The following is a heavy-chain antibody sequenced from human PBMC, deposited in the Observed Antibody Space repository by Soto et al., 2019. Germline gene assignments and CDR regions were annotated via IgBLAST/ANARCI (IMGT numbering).Heavy chain of an antibody. V-gene: IGHV4-59*12. J-gene: IGHJ4*02. CDR1: GGSISSYY. CDR2: IYHSGSS. D-gene: IGHD3-22*01. Sequence: SETLSLTCTVSGGSISSYYWSWIRQPPGKGLEWIGYIYHSGSSNYNPSLKSRVTILLDTSKNTLYLQMNSLRAEDTAVYYCAKFSDDSSGYYQGYWGQGTLVTVS. CDR3: AKFSDDSSGYYQGY.